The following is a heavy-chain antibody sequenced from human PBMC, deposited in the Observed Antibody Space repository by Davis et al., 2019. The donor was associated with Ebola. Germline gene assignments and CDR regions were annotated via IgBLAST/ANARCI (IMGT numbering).Heavy chain of an antibody. CDR1: GFTFNNYW. CDR2: IQQSGGEK. Sequence: PGGSLRLSCVASGFTFNNYWMSWVRQAPGKGLEWVANIQQSGGEKYYVHSMKGRFSISRDNAKNSLYLQMNSLRAEDTAVYYCAVGHYSNPNGWGQGILVTVSS. D-gene: IGHD2-2*01. J-gene: IGHJ4*02. CDR3: AVGHYSNPNG. V-gene: IGHV3-7*03.